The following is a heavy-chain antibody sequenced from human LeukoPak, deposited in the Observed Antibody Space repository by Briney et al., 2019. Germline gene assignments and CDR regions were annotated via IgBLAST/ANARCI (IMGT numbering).Heavy chain of an antibody. D-gene: IGHD3-3*01. CDR3: AKGGVFWSGYCMDV. Sequence: PSETLSLTCTVSGGSISSGGYYWSWIRQPPGKGLEWIGYIYHSGSTYYNPSLKSRVTISVDRSKNQFSLKLSSVTAADTAVYYCAKGGVFWSGYCMDVWGKGTTVTVSS. CDR2: IYHSGST. V-gene: IGHV4-30-2*01. CDR1: GGSISSGGYY. J-gene: IGHJ6*03.